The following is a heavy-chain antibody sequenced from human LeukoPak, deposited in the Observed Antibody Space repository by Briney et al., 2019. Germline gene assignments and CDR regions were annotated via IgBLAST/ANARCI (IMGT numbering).Heavy chain of an antibody. D-gene: IGHD6-13*01. V-gene: IGHV3-48*01. CDR1: GLTFSSYS. CDR2: ISTSGSPI. CDR3: ANAHSSSWSHHFDY. Sequence: GGSLRLSCAASGLTFSSYSMNWVRQAPGKGLEWVSYISTSGSPIYYADSVKGRFTISRDNSKNTLYLQMNSLRAEDTAVYYCANAHSSSWSHHFDYWGQGTLVTVSS. J-gene: IGHJ4*02.